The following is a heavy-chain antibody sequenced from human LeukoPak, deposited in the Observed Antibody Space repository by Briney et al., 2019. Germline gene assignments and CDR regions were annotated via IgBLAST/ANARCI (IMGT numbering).Heavy chain of an antibody. CDR3: ARDRIVVVPAEGYGMDV. CDR1: GGSISSSNW. V-gene: IGHV4-4*02. Sequence: SETLSLTCAVSGGSISSSNWWSWVRQPPGKGLEWIGEIYHSGSTNYNPSLKSRVTISVDKSKNQFSLKLSSVTAADTAVYYCARDRIVVVPAEGYGMDVWGQGTTVTVSS. J-gene: IGHJ6*02. CDR2: IYHSGST. D-gene: IGHD2-2*01.